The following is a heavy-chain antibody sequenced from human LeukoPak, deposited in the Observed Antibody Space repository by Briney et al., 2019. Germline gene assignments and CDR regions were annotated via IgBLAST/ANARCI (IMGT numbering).Heavy chain of an antibody. CDR3: AKQLGYCSDGSCYFPY. CDR1: GFTFSSSA. Sequence: GGSLRLSCAASGFTFSSSAMSWVRQAPGKGLEWVSAISNNGGYTYYADSVQGRFAIPRDNSKSTLCPQMNSLRAEDTAVYYCAKQLGYCSDGSCYFPYWGQGTLVTVSS. D-gene: IGHD2-15*01. V-gene: IGHV3-23*01. CDR2: ISNNGGYT. J-gene: IGHJ4*02.